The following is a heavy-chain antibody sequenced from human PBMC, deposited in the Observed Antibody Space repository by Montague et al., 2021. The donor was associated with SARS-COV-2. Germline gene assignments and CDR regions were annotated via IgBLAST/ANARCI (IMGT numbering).Heavy chain of an antibody. J-gene: IGHJ3*02. CDR1: GGSISSSNYY. V-gene: IGHV4-39*01. D-gene: IGHD3-22*01. CDR2: IYYSGST. CDR3: ARFPTSYYYDSKAAPATPDAFDI. Sequence: SETLSLTCTVSGGSISSSNYYWGWIRQPPGKGLEWIGSIYYSGSTYYNPSLTSRVTISVDTSKNQFSLKLSSVTAADTAVYYCARFPTSYYYDSKAAPATPDAFDIWGQGTMVTVSS.